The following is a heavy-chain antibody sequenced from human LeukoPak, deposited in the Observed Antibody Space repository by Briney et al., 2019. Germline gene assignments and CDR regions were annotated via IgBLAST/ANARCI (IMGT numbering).Heavy chain of an antibody. CDR2: INPNSGGT. CDR1: GYTFTGYY. J-gene: IGHJ6*03. D-gene: IGHD1-1*01. CDR3: ARDGRSSGTLFPHYYYYMDV. Sequence: ASVKVSCKASGYTFTGYYMHWVRQAPGQGLEWMGWINPNSGGTNYAQKFQGRVTMTRDTSISTAYMELSRLRSDDTAVYYCARDGRSSGTLFPHYYYYMDVWGKGTTVTVSS. V-gene: IGHV1-2*02.